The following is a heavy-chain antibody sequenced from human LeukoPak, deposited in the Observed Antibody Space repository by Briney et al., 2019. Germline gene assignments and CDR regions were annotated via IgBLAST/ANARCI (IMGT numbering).Heavy chain of an antibody. Sequence: SETLSLTCTVSGGSISSYYWSWIRQPPGKGLEWIGYIYYSGSTNYNPSLKSRISISVDTSKNQFSLKLTSVTAADTAAYYCARVRAAAIPYYFDYWGQGTLVTVSS. V-gene: IGHV4-59*12. CDR1: GGSISSYY. CDR3: ARVRAAAIPYYFDY. J-gene: IGHJ4*02. CDR2: IYYSGST. D-gene: IGHD6-13*01.